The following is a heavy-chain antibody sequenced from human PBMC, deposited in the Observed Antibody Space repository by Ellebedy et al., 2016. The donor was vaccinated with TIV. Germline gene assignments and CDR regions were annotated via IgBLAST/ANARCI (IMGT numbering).Heavy chain of an antibody. D-gene: IGHD4-17*01. CDR2: VYHTGHT. CDR1: RDSINNDNF. V-gene: IGHV4-4*02. J-gene: IGHJ3*01. Sequence: MPSETLSLTCGVSRDSINNDNFWSWVRQPPGRGLEWIGEVYHTGHTNYNPSLKSRVTISVDKSKNQFSLKLSSVTAADTAVYYCAKRQAYGDYEYAFDVWGQGTMVTVSS. CDR3: AKRQAYGDYEYAFDV.